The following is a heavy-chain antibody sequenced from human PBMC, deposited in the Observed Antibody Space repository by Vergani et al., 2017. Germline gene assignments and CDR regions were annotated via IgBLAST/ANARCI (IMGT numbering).Heavy chain of an antibody. V-gene: IGHV1-69*01. J-gene: IGHJ6*02. CDR1: GGTFSSYA. Sequence: QVQLVQSGAEVKKPGSSVKVSCKASGGTFSSYAISWVRQAPGQGLEWMGGIIPIFGTANSAQKFQGRVTITADESTSTAYMELSSLRSEDTAVYYCARDLGVASSSSDYYGMDVWGQGTTVTVSS. CDR2: IIPIFGTA. CDR3: ARDLGVASSSSDYYGMDV. D-gene: IGHD6-6*01.